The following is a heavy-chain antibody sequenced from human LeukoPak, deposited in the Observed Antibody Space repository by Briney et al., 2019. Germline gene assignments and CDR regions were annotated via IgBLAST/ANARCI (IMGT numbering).Heavy chain of an antibody. J-gene: IGHJ4*02. CDR2: ISSSSTYI. V-gene: IGHV3-21*01. CDR3: ARDRSPGNFDY. Sequence: GGSLRLSCAASGFTFSSYTMNWVRQAPGKGLEWVSSISSSSTYINYADSVKGRFTISRDNAKNSQYMQMSSLRAEDTAVYYCARDRSPGNFDYWGQGTLVTVSS. D-gene: IGHD3-10*01. CDR1: GFTFSSYT.